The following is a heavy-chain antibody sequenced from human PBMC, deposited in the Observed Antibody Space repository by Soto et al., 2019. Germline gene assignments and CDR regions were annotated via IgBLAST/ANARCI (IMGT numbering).Heavy chain of an antibody. D-gene: IGHD4-4*01. Sequence: QVQLQESGPGLVKPSGTLSLTCAVSGGSISSSNWWSWVRQPPGTGLEWIGEIYHSGSTNYNPSLKSRVTISVDKSKYQFSLKLSSVTAADTAVYDCARDRTTVTIRHAFDIWGQGTMVTVSS. CDR3: ARDRTTVTIRHAFDI. CDR1: GGSISSSNW. CDR2: IYHSGST. V-gene: IGHV4-4*02. J-gene: IGHJ3*02.